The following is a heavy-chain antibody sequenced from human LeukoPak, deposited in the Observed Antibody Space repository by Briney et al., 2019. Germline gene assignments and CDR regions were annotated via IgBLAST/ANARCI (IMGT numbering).Heavy chain of an antibody. J-gene: IGHJ4*02. D-gene: IGHD4-23*01. CDR3: AKSTGGNWGYCDY. Sequence: GGSLRLSCAASGFTFSSYEMNWVCQAPGKGLEWVSFTRYDGSQKYYADSVKGRFTISRDNSNNTLYLQVNSLRPEDTALYYCAKSTGGNWGYCDYWGQGTLVTVSS. CDR2: TRYDGSQK. V-gene: IGHV3-30*02. CDR1: GFTFSSYE.